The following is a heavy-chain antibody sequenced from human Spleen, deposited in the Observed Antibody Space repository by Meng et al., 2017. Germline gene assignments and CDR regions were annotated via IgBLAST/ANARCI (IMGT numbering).Heavy chain of an antibody. Sequence: QVQLQHSGQGLVKPSQPLSLTCAISGDSVSSSSVAWNWIRQSPSRGLEWLGRTYYRSKWYNDYAVSVKSRITINPDTSRNQFSLQLNSVTPEDTAVYYCTREFSSSQDYWGQGTLVTVSS. D-gene: IGHD6-13*01. J-gene: IGHJ4*02. V-gene: IGHV6-1*01. CDR2: TYYRSKWYN. CDR1: GDSVSSSSVA. CDR3: TREFSSSQDY.